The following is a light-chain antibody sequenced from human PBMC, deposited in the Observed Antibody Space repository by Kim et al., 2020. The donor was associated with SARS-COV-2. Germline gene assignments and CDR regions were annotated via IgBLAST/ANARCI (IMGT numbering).Light chain of an antibody. CDR1: ILGTDY. V-gene: IGLV3-19*01. J-gene: IGLJ1*01. Sequence: ARGQTVRSTGQGDILGTDYANWYQQRPGQAPVLVMFGRNNRPSGTTDRFSGSSSGNTASLIITGAQAEDDADYYCNSRDSSGHHQVFGTGTKVTVL. CDR2: GRN. CDR3: NSRDSSGHHQV.